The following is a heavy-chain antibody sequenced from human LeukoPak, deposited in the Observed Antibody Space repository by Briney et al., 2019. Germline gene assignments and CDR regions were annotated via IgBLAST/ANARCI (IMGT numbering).Heavy chain of an antibody. D-gene: IGHD6-19*01. CDR3: AKVLGIAVVGPRSFDY. CDR2: ISGCGGST. CDR1: GFTFSSYA. Sequence: GSLRLSCAASGFTFSSYAMSWVRQAPGKGLEWVSAISGCGGSTYYADSVKGRFTISRDNSKNTLYLQMNSLRAEDTAVYYCAKVLGIAVVGPRSFDYWGQGTLVTVSS. V-gene: IGHV3-23*01. J-gene: IGHJ4*02.